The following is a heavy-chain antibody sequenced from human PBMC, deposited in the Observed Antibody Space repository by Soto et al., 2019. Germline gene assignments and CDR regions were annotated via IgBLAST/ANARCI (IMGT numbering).Heavy chain of an antibody. Sequence: SETLSLTGTVSGGSISSYYWSWIRQPPGKGLEWIGYIYYSGSTYYNPSLKSRVTISVDTSKNQFSLRLSSVTAADTAVYYCAREIMPLTNDWYFDLWGRGTLVTVSS. J-gene: IGHJ2*01. CDR2: IYYSGST. V-gene: IGHV4-59*12. D-gene: IGHD2-8*01. CDR1: GGSISSYY. CDR3: AREIMPLTNDWYFDL.